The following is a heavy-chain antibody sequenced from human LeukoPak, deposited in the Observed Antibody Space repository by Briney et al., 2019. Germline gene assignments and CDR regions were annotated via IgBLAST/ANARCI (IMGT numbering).Heavy chain of an antibody. CDR3: ARDSKPRSGGLFDP. V-gene: IGHV3-7*01. CDR1: GFTFSSYW. D-gene: IGHD2-15*01. Sequence: VGSLRLSCTASGFTFSSYWMSWVRQAPGKGLEWVADIKPDGSEGYYVDSVKGRFAISRDNAKNSLYLQMNSLRAEDTAVYSCARDSKPRSGGLFDPWGQGTLVTVSS. CDR2: IKPDGSEG. J-gene: IGHJ5*02.